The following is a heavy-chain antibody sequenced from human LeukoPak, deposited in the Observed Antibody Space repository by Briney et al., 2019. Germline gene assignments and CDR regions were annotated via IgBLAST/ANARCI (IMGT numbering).Heavy chain of an antibody. CDR2: IYYSGST. CDR1: GGSISSYY. V-gene: IGHV4-59*12. J-gene: IGHJ4*02. Sequence: PSETLSLTCTVSGGSISSYYWSWIRQPPGKGLEWIGYIYYSGSTNYNPSLKSRVTISVDTSKNQFSLKLSSVTAADTAVYYCASYTPWNYYFDYWGQGTLVTVSS. CDR3: ASYTPWNYYFDY. D-gene: IGHD1-7*01.